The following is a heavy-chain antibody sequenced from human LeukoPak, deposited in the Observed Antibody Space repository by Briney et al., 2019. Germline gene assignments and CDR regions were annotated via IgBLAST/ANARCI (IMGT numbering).Heavy chain of an antibody. J-gene: IGHJ4*02. CDR1: GGSISSYY. V-gene: IGHV4-59*01. CDR3: ARNLVYDYGNFDY. D-gene: IGHD4-17*01. Sequence: SETLSLTCTVSGGSISSYYWSWLRQPPGKGLEWIGYIYYSGSTNYNPSLKSRVTISVDTSKNQFSLKLSSVTAADTAVYYCARNLVYDYGNFDYWGQGTLVTVSS. CDR2: IYYSGST.